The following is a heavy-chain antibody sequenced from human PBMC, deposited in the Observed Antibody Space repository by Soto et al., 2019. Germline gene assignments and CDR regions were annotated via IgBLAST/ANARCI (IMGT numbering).Heavy chain of an antibody. J-gene: IGHJ4*02. Sequence: EVQLLESGGGLVQPGGSLRLSCTASGFTFSSYAMTWVRQAPGKGLEWVSAIGGSGDTYYADSVKGRFTISRDNSKNTLYVQMNSQRGEDTAMYFCAKETRHGDVWSGHDYWGQGTLVTVSA. CDR3: AKETRHGDVWSGHDY. CDR2: IGGSGDT. D-gene: IGHD3-3*01. V-gene: IGHV3-23*01. CDR1: GFTFSSYA.